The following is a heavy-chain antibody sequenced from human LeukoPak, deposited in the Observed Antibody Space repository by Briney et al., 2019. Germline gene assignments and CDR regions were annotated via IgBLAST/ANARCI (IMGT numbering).Heavy chain of an antibody. CDR1: GFTFSSYG. CDR2: ISYDGSNK. CDR3: ARSGYYYGSGSYYDY. Sequence: GGSLRLSCAASGFTFSSYGMHWVRQAPGKGLEWVAVISYDGSNKYYADSVKGRFTISRDNSKNTLYLQMNSLRAEDTAVYYCARSGYYYGSGSYYDYWGQGTLVTVSS. D-gene: IGHD3-10*01. J-gene: IGHJ4*02. V-gene: IGHV3-30*03.